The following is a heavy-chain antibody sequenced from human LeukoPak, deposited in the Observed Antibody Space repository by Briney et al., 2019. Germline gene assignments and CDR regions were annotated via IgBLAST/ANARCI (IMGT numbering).Heavy chain of an antibody. CDR2: IYYSGST. CDR3: ARRLVYSGSHRDAFDI. V-gene: IGHV4-59*01. CDR1: GGSISSYY. D-gene: IGHD1-26*01. J-gene: IGHJ3*02. Sequence: PSETLSLTCTFSGGSISSYYWSWIWQPPGKGLEWIGYIYYSGSTNYNPSLRSRVTISVDTSKNQFSLKLSSVTAADTAVYYCARRLVYSGSHRDAFDIWGQGTMVTVSS.